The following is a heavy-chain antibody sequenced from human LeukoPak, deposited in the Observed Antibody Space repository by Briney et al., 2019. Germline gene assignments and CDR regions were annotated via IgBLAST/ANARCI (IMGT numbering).Heavy chain of an antibody. CDR3: STRRGYNFGSDS. J-gene: IGHJ4*02. Sequence: GASVKVSCKASGYTFTGYYMHWVRQAPGQGLEWMGWINPNSGDTSYAQKFQGRVTMTRDTSITTAFMELGTLKSDDTAVYYCSTRRGYNFGSDSWGQGTLVTVSS. D-gene: IGHD5-18*01. CDR1: GYTFTGYY. V-gene: IGHV1-2*02. CDR2: INPNSGDT.